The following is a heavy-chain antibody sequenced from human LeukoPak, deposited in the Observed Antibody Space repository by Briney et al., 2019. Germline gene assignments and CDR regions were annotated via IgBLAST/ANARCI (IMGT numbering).Heavy chain of an antibody. CDR1: GFTLSSYW. Sequence: PGGTLRLSCAASGFTLSSYWMHWVRQATGQGLVWVSRINSDGSSTSYAASVKGRFTIYRDNAKNTLYLQMISLRAEDTAVYYWAKGRSYPDYWGQGTLVTVSS. CDR3: AKGRSYPDY. J-gene: IGHJ4*02. V-gene: IGHV3-74*01. CDR2: INSDGSST. D-gene: IGHD1-26*01.